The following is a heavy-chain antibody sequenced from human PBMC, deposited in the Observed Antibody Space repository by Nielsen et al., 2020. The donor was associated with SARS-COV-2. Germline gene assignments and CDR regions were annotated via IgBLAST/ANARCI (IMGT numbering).Heavy chain of an antibody. CDR3: ASGPHYYYDSGDDAFDI. V-gene: IGHV3-48*04. CDR1: GFTFSSYS. J-gene: IGHJ3*02. CDR2: ISSSSSTI. Sequence: GESLKISCAASGFTFSSYSMNWVRQAPGKGLEWVSYISSSSSTIYYADSVKGRFTISRDNAKNSLYLQMNSLRAKDTAVYYCASGPHYYYDSGDDAFDIWGQGTMVTVSS. D-gene: IGHD3-22*01.